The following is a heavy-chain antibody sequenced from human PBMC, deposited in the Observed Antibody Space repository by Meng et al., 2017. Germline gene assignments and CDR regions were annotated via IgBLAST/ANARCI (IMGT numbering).Heavy chain of an antibody. Sequence: VQLQESGPGLVKPSGTLSLTCVVSGGSISSSNWWSWVRQPPGKGLEWIGEIYHSGSTNYNPSLKSRVTISVDKSKNQFSLKLSSVTAAATAVYYCARWSIYCSGGSCYSFDYWGQGTLVTVSS. CDR2: IYHSGST. D-gene: IGHD2-15*01. J-gene: IGHJ4*02. CDR1: GGSISSSNW. CDR3: ARWSIYCSGGSCYSFDY. V-gene: IGHV4-4*02.